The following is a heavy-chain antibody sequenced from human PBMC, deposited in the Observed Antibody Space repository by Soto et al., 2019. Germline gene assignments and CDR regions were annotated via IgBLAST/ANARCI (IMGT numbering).Heavy chain of an antibody. J-gene: IGHJ6*02. Sequence: ASVKVSCKASGYTFTSYGISWVRQAPGQGLEWMGWISAYNGNTNYAQKLQGRVTMTTDTSTSTAYMELRSLRSDDTAVYYCARVLRYYDILTGYSTLSYYYGMDVWGQGTTVTVSS. CDR3: ARVLRYYDILTGYSTLSYYYGMDV. CDR2: ISAYNGNT. D-gene: IGHD3-9*01. V-gene: IGHV1-18*01. CDR1: GYTFTSYG.